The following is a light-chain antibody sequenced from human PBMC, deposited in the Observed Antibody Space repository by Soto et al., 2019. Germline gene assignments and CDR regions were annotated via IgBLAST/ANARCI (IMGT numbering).Light chain of an antibody. CDR2: VNSDGRH. CDR3: QTWGTGIQV. J-gene: IGLJ2*01. Sequence: QLVLTQSPSASASLGASVKLTCTLSSGHSNYAIAWHQQQPEKGPRYLMKVNSDGRHSKGDGIPDRFSGSSSGAERYLTNSSLRSEDEADYYCQTWGTGIQVFGGGTKLTVL. V-gene: IGLV4-69*01. CDR1: SGHSNYA.